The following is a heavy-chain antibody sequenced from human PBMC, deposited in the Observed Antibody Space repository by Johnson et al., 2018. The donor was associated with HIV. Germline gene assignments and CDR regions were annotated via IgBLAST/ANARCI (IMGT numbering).Heavy chain of an antibody. CDR3: ARDFYDSRLGSGAFDI. Sequence: VQLVESGGGVARPGGSLRLSCETSGFTFDEYDMSWVRQGPGKGLEWVSGISWNSGSIGYADSVKGRFTISRDNAKNSLYLQMNSLRAEDTALYYCARDFYDSRLGSGAFDIWGQGTMVTVSS. J-gene: IGHJ3*02. V-gene: IGHV3-20*04. CDR1: GFTFDEYD. D-gene: IGHD3-22*01. CDR2: ISWNSGSI.